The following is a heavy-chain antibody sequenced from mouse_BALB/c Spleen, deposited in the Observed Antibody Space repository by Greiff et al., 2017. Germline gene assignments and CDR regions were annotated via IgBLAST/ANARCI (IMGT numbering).Heavy chain of an antibody. CDR1: GYAFTSYN. CDR2: IDPYNGGT. J-gene: IGHJ3*01. V-gene: IGHV1S135*01. Sequence: EVQLQQSGPELVKPGASVKVSCKASGYAFTSYNMYWVKQSHGKSREWIGYIDPYNGGTSYNKKFKGKATLTVDKSSSTAYMHLNSLTSEDSAVYYCARSGDDYDRFAYWGQGTLVTVSA. CDR3: ARSGDDYDRFAY. D-gene: IGHD2-4*01.